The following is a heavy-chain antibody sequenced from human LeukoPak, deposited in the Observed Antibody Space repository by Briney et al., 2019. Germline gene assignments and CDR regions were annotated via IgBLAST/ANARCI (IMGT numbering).Heavy chain of an antibody. CDR1: GFTFSSYA. D-gene: IGHD2-21*02. CDR2: ISGSGGST. Sequence: GGSLRLSCAASGFTFSSYAMSWVRQAPGKGLEWVSAISGSGGSTYYADSVKGRFTISRDNSKNTLYLQMNSLRAEDTAVYYCARVSAYCGGDCYSHWGQGTLVTVSS. J-gene: IGHJ4*02. CDR3: ARVSAYCGGDCYSH. V-gene: IGHV3-23*01.